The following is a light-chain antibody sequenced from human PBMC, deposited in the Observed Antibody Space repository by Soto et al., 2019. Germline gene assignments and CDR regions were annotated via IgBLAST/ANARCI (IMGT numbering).Light chain of an antibody. J-gene: IGKJ2*01. CDR3: QQYGSSPTT. V-gene: IGKV3-20*01. Sequence: EIVLTQSPGTLSLSPGERANLSCRASQSVSSSYLAWYQQKPGQAPRLLIYGASSRATGIPDRFSGSGSGTDFTLTISRLEPEEFAVYYCQQYGSSPTTFGQGTKLEIK. CDR2: GAS. CDR1: QSVSSSY.